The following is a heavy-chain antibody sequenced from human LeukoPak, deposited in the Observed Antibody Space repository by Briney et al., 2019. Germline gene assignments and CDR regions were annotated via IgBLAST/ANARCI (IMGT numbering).Heavy chain of an antibody. V-gene: IGHV4-59*12. CDR1: GGSISSYF. J-gene: IGHJ5*02. Sequence: SETLSLTCTVSGGSISSYFRSWIRQPPGKGLEWIGYIYYSGSTNYNPSLKSRVTISVDTSKNQFSLKLSSVTAADTAVYYCARARDYVWGSLGWFDPWGQGTLVTVSS. CDR3: ARARDYVWGSLGWFDP. CDR2: IYYSGST. D-gene: IGHD3-16*01.